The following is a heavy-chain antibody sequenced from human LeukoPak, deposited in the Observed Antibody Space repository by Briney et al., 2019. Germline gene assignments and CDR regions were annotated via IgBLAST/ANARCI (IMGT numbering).Heavy chain of an antibody. Sequence: SETLSPTCTVSGGSISSYYWSGIRQPPAQGLEWIGYIFYSGSTHYNPSLKSRVTISVDTSKNQFSLKLSSVTAADTAVYYCARGDYPINYFDYWGQGTLVTVSS. CDR3: ARGDYPINYFDY. J-gene: IGHJ4*02. V-gene: IGHV4-59*01. D-gene: IGHD3-16*01. CDR1: GGSISSYY. CDR2: IFYSGST.